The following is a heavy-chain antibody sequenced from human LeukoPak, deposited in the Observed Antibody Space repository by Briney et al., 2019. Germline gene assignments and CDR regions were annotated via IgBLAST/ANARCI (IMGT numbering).Heavy chain of an antibody. V-gene: IGHV1-18*01. CDR1: GYTFTRYG. CDR2: ISAYNGNT. CDR3: ARVDVVVVAATHFAPWYFDL. D-gene: IGHD2-15*01. Sequence: ASVKVSCKASGYTFTRYGISWVRRAPGQGLEWMGWISAYNGNTNYAQKLQGRVTMTTDTSTSTAYMELRSLRSDDTAVYYCARVDVVVVAATHFAPWYFDLWGRGTLVTVSS. J-gene: IGHJ2*01.